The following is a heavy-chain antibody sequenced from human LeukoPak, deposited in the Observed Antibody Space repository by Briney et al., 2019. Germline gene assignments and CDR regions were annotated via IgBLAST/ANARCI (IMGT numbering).Heavy chain of an antibody. J-gene: IGHJ4*02. CDR1: GGTFSSYA. V-gene: IGHV1-69*13. CDR3: ARGVLEYQLLSTFDY. D-gene: IGHD2-2*01. Sequence: GASVKVSCKASGGTFSSYAISWVRQAPGQGLEWMGGIIPIFGTANYAQKFQGRVTITADESTSTAYMELSSLRSEDTAVYYCARGVLEYQLLSTFDYWGQGTLVTVSS. CDR2: IIPIFGTA.